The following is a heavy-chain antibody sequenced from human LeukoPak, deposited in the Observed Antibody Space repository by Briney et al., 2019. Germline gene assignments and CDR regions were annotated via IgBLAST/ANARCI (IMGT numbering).Heavy chain of an antibody. V-gene: IGHV3-53*01. Sequence: HSGGSLRLSCAASGFTVSSNYMNWVRQAPGKGLEWVSVLYAGGLTYYADSVWGRFTISRDNAKNSLFLQLNNLRDEDTAVYYCARDPALDSWGQGTLVTVSS. J-gene: IGHJ4*02. CDR3: ARDPALDS. CDR1: GFTVSSNY. CDR2: LYAGGLT.